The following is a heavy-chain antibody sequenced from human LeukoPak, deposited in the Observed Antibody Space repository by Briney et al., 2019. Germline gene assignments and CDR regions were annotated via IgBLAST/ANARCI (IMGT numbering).Heavy chain of an antibody. CDR3: ARFDYYGSGSGNLDAFDI. J-gene: IGHJ3*02. D-gene: IGHD3-10*01. CDR1: GGSISSYY. CDR2: IYYSGST. Sequence: SETLSLTCTVSGGSISSYYWSWIRQPPGKGLEWIGYIYYSGSTNYNPSLKSRVTISVDTSKNQFSLKLSSVTAADTAVYYCARFDYYGSGSGNLDAFDIWGQGTMVTVSS. V-gene: IGHV4-59*01.